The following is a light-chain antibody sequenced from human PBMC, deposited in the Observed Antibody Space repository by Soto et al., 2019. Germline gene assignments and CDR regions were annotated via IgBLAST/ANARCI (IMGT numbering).Light chain of an antibody. V-gene: IGKV1-39*01. CDR2: AAS. Sequence: DIQMTQSPSSLSASVGDRVTITCRASQSISSYLNWYQQKPGKAPNLLIYAASSLQSGVPSRFSGSGSGTDFILTISSLQPEDFATYYCQQSYSTLTWTFGQGTKVDIK. CDR1: QSISSY. CDR3: QQSYSTLTWT. J-gene: IGKJ1*01.